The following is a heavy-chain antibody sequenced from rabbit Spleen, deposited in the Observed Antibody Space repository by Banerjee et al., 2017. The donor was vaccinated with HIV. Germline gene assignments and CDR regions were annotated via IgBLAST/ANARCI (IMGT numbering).Heavy chain of an antibody. CDR3: ARDSGSSFSSYGMDL. CDR1: GSDISTYY. CDR2: INSGGTT. Sequence: QSLEESGGDLVQPGASLTLTCTASGSDISTYYISWVRQAPGKGPEWIGYINSGGTTYYASWAKGRFTISKTSSTTVTLQMTSLTAADTATYFCARDSGSSFSSYGMDLWGPGTLVTVS. D-gene: IGHD8-1*01. J-gene: IGHJ6*01. V-gene: IGHV1S40*01.